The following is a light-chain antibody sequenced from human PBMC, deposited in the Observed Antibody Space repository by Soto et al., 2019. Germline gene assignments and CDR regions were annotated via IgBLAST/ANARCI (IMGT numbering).Light chain of an antibody. Sequence: QLVLTQPPSASGTPGQRVTISCSGSSSNIGSKTVNWYQQVPGTPTKLLIYNNNQRPSGVPDRFSGSKSGTSASLAISALQSEDEADYYCAAWDDSLNGVIFGGGTKLTVL. V-gene: IGLV1-44*01. J-gene: IGLJ2*01. CDR1: SSNIGSKT. CDR2: NNN. CDR3: AAWDDSLNGVI.